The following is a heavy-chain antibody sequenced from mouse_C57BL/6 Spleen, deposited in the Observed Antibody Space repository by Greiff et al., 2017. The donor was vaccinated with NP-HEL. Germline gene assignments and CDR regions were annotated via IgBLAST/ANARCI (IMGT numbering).Heavy chain of an antibody. CDR2: IDPENGDT. D-gene: IGHD1-1*01. Sequence: EVMLVESGAELVRPGASVKLSCTASGFNIKDDYMHWVKQRPEQGLEWIGWIDPENGDTEYASKFQGKATITADTSSNTAYLQLSSLTSEDTAVYYCTTDGTTGAWFAYWGQGTLVTVSA. V-gene: IGHV14-4*01. CDR3: TTDGTTGAWFAY. J-gene: IGHJ3*01. CDR1: GFNIKDDY.